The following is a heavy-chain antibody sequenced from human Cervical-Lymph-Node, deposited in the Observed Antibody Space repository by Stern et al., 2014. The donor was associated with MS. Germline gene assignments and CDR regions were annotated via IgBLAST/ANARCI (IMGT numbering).Heavy chain of an antibody. CDR3: TTDLGIAVAGDAFDY. CDR2: IKIKTDGGTT. CDR1: GFTFINAW. J-gene: IGHJ4*02. V-gene: IGHV3-15*01. Sequence: EVQLVESGGGLVRPGGSLRLSRVAAGFTFINAWMGWVRQALGKGLAWVGRIKIKTDGGTTDYAAPVKGRFTISRDDSKNTLYLQMNSLKTEDTAVYYCTTDLGIAVAGDAFDYWGQGTLVTVSS. D-gene: IGHD6-19*01.